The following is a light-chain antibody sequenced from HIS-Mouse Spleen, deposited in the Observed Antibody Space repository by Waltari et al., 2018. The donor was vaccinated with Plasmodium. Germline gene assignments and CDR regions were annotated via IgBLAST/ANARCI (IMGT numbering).Light chain of an antibody. CDR2: KDS. CDR3: YSAADNNLV. CDR1: VLAKTD. J-gene: IGLJ3*02. Sequence: SYELTQPSSVSVSPGQTARTTCSGDVLAKTDARWFQQKPGQAPVLVIYKDSERPSGIPERFSGSSSGTTVTLTISGAQVEDEADYYCYSAADNNLVFGGGTKLTVL. V-gene: IGLV3-27*01.